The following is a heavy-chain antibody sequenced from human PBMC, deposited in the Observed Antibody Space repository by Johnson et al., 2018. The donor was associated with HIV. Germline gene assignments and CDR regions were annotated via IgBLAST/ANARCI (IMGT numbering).Heavy chain of an antibody. CDR1: GFIFDDYG. J-gene: IGHJ3*02. CDR2: IYSGGTT. CDR3: ARASHSSGWYNTIGAFDI. Sequence: VQLVESGGGLVQPGRSLRLSCTTSGFIFDDYGMNWVRQAPGKGLEWVSVIYSGGTTYYADSVKGRFTISRDTSKNTLYLQMNSLRAEDTAVYYCARASHSSGWYNTIGAFDIWGQGSMVTVSS. V-gene: IGHV3-66*01. D-gene: IGHD6-19*01.